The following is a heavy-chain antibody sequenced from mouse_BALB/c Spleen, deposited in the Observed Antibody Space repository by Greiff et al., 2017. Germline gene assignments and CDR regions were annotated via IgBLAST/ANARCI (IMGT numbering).Heavy chain of an antibody. CDR3: ARKGYGKGYAMDY. V-gene: IGHV2-2*02. D-gene: IGHD2-1*01. CDR1: GFSLTSYG. CDR2: IWSGGST. J-gene: IGHJ4*01. Sequence: QVQLKESGPGLVQPSQSLSITCTVSGFSLTSYGVHWVRQSPGKGLEWLGVIWSGGSTDYNAAFISRLSISKDNSKSQVFFKMNSLQANDTAIYYCARKGYGKGYAMDYWGQGTSVTVSS.